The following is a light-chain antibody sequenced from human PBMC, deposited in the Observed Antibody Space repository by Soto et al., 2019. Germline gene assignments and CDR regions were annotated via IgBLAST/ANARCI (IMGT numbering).Light chain of an antibody. V-gene: IGKV3-20*01. CDR2: GAA. CDR3: QQDDSPPPVYT. CDR1: QTVRSSY. Sequence: EIVLTQSPGTLSLSPGEGATLYCRASQTVRSSYLAWYQQKHGQAPRLLIYGAARRATGIPDRFSGSGSGTDFTLTISRLEPEDCAVYYCQQDDSPPPVYTLGQGTKLEI. J-gene: IGKJ2*01.